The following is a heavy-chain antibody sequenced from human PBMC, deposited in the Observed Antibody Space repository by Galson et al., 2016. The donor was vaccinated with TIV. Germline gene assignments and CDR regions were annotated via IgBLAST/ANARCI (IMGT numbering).Heavy chain of an antibody. CDR3: VREMPCGSACDYFDS. CDR1: GFTFDGYG. Sequence: SLRLSCSASGFTFDGYGMRWVRQTPGKGLEWVSVVTWNGGATNYADSVQGRFTISRDNAKNFLYLQMNSLRADDTALFYCVREMPCGSACDYFDSWGQGTVVTVPS. CDR2: VTWNGGAT. V-gene: IGHV3-20*04. J-gene: IGHJ4*02. D-gene: IGHD2-21*02.